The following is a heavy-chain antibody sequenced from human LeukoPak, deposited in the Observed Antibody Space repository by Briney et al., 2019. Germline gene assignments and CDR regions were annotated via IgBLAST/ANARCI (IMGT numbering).Heavy chain of an antibody. D-gene: IGHD3-16*02. CDR2: IYYSGST. CDR3: ARGSGYYDYVWGSYRPPQYYFDY. Sequence: PSETLSLTCTVSGGSISSGGYYWRWIRQHPGKGLEWIGYIYYSGSTYYNPSLKSRVTISVDTSKNQFSLKLSSVTAADTAVYYCARGSGYYDYVWGSYRPPQYYFDYWGQGTLVTVSS. J-gene: IGHJ4*02. V-gene: IGHV4-31*03. CDR1: GGSISSGGYY.